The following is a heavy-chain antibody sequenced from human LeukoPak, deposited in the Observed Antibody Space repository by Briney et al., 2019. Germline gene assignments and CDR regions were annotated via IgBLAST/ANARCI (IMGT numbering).Heavy chain of an antibody. CDR3: ARDRSDSSGYLFDY. J-gene: IGHJ4*02. CDR1: GFTFSSYA. V-gene: IGHV3-53*04. CDR2: IYSGGST. D-gene: IGHD3-22*01. Sequence: GGSLRLPCAASGFTFSSYAMSWVRQAPGKGLEWVSVIYSGGSTYYADSVKGRFTISRHNSKNTLYLQMNSLRAEDTAVYYCARDRSDSSGYLFDYWGQGTLVTVSS.